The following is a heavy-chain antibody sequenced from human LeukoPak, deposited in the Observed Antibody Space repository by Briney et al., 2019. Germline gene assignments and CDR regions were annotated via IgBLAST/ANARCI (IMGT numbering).Heavy chain of an antibody. CDR2: ISYDGSNK. D-gene: IGHD6-13*01. CDR1: GFTFSSYG. CDR3: AKWCSSSRNYFDY. Sequence: GGSLRLSCAASGFTFSSYGMHWGRQAPGKGLEWVAVISYDGSNKYYADSVKGRFTISRDNSKNTLYLQMNSLRAEDTAVYYCAKWCSSSRNYFDYWGQGTLVTVSS. J-gene: IGHJ4*02. V-gene: IGHV3-30*18.